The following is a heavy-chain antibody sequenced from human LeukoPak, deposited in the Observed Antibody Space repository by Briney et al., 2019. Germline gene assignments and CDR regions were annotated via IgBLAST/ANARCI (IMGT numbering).Heavy chain of an antibody. J-gene: IGHJ4*02. D-gene: IGHD6-13*01. V-gene: IGHV3-30*03. CDR2: ISYDGSNK. CDR1: GFTFSSYG. Sequence: GGSLRLSCAASGFTFSSYGMHWVRQAPGKGLEWVAVISYDGSNKYYADSVKGRFTISRDNSKNTLYLQMNSLRAEDTAVYYCARDSAHSSSWYEFDYWGQGTLVTVSS. CDR3: ARDSAHSSSWYEFDY.